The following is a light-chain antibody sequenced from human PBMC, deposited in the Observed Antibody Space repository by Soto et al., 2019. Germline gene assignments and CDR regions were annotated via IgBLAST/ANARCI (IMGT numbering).Light chain of an antibody. J-gene: IGKJ1*01. Sequence: DIQMTQSPSSLSASVGDRVTISCRTRQGINDYLNWYQMKPGEAPKLLIYAASALQSGIPSRFSGSASGTEFTLTITSLQPEDFATYYCQQSYNFPRTFGQGTKVEVK. V-gene: IGKV1-39*01. CDR1: QGINDY. CDR3: QQSYNFPRT. CDR2: AAS.